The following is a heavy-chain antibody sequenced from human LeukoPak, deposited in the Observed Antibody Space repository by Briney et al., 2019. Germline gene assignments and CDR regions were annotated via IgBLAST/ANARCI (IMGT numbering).Heavy chain of an antibody. Sequence: SETLSLTCTVSGGSISSSSYYWGWIRQPPGKGLEWIGSIYYSGSTYYNPSLKSRVTISVDTSKNQFSLKLSSVTAADTAVYYCASGLSPHFDYWGQGTLVTVSS. CDR3: ASGLSPHFDY. CDR1: GGSISSSSYY. V-gene: IGHV4-39*07. J-gene: IGHJ4*02. CDR2: IYYSGST.